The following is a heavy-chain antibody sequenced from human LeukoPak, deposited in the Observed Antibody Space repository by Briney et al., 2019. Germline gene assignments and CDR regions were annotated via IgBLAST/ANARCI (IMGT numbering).Heavy chain of an antibody. V-gene: IGHV3-7*03. J-gene: IGHJ4*02. CDR2: INPDGSAQ. D-gene: IGHD1-1*01. CDR3: AKEFGTTGTPHF. Sequence: GGSLRLSCAASGFSFSSFGMSWVRQAPGKGLEWVANINPDGSAQHYVDSVRGRFTISRDNARSLVYLQVNSLRAEDTAVYYCAKEFGTTGTPHFWGQGTLVTVSS. CDR1: GFSFSSFG.